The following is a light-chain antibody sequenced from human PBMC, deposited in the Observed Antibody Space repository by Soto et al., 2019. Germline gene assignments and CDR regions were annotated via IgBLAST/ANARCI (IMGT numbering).Light chain of an antibody. CDR3: QQYNNWPWT. CDR2: GAS. Sequence: EIVMTQSPATLSVSPGERATLSCRASQSVSSNLAWYQQKPGQAPRLLIYGASTRATGIPARFSGSGSGTDFTLTISSLQSEDFAVYYCQQYNNWPWTFGQGTRLEI. CDR1: QSVSSN. J-gene: IGKJ5*01. V-gene: IGKV3-15*01.